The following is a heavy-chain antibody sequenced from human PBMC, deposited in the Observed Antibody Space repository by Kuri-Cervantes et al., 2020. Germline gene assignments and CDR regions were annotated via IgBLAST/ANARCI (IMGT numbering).Heavy chain of an antibody. D-gene: IGHD3-16*01. CDR2: IYYSGST. CDR3: ARGPWYYPEEGPFDY. CDR1: GGSVSSGSYY. Sequence: SETLSLTCTVSGGSVSSGSYYWSWIRQPPGKGLEWIGYIYYSGSTNYNPSLKSRVTISVDTSKNQFSLKLSSVTAADTAVYYCARGPWYYPEEGPFDYWGQGTLVTVSS. J-gene: IGHJ4*02. V-gene: IGHV4-61*01.